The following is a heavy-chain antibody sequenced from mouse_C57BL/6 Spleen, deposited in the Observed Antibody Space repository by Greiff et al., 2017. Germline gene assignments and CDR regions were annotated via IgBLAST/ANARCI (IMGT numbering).Heavy chain of an antibody. J-gene: IGHJ3*01. CDR1: GYAFSSSW. V-gene: IGHV1-82*01. CDR2: FYPGDGDT. CDR3: AATGKAPFAY. Sequence: VQVVESGPELVKPGASVKISCKASGYAFSSSWMNWVKQRPGKGLEWIGRFYPGDGDTNYNGKFKGKATLTADKSSSTAYMQLSSLTSEDSAVYFCAATGKAPFAYWGQGTLVTVSA. D-gene: IGHD4-1*02.